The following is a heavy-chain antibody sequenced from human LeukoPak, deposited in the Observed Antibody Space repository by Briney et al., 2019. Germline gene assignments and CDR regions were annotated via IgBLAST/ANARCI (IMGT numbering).Heavy chain of an antibody. Sequence: SVKVSCKASGGTFSSYTISWVRQAPGQGLEWMGGIIPIFGTANNAQKFQGRVTITTDESTSTVYMELSSLRSEDTAVYYCARDRSFSSPDAFDIWGQGTMVTVSS. V-gene: IGHV1-69*05. D-gene: IGHD6-6*01. J-gene: IGHJ3*02. CDR2: IIPIFGTA. CDR3: ARDRSFSSPDAFDI. CDR1: GGTFSSYT.